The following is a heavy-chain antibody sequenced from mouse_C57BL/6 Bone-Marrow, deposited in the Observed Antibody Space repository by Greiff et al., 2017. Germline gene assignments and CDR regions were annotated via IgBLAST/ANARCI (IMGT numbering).Heavy chain of an antibody. J-gene: IGHJ2*01. V-gene: IGHV7-3*01. D-gene: IGHD2-3*01. CDR2: IRNKANGYTT. CDR3: ARWRDGPCDY. CDR1: GSTFTDYY. Sequence: EVQLVESGGGLVQPGGSLRLSCAASGSTFTDYYMSWVRQPPGKALEWLGFIRNKANGYTTEYSASVKGRFTISRDNSQSILYLQMNALRAEDSATYYCARWRDGPCDYWGQGTTLTVSS.